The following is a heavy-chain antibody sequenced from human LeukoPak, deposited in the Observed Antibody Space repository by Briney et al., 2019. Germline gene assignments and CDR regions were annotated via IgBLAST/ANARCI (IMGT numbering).Heavy chain of an antibody. CDR1: GFTFSSQA. Sequence: GGSLRLSCAASGFTFSSQAMTWVRQAPGKGLEWVSAISGSGGSTYYADSVKGRFTISRDNSKNTLYLQMNSLRAEDTAVYHCAKESSSGYRYFDYWGQGTLVTVSS. V-gene: IGHV3-23*01. CDR3: AKESSSGYRYFDY. D-gene: IGHD3-22*01. CDR2: ISGSGGST. J-gene: IGHJ4*02.